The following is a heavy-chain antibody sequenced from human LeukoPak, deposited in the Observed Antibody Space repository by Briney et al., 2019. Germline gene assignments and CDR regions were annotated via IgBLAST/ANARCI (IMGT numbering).Heavy chain of an antibody. CDR1: GFTLSSYW. V-gene: IGHV3-74*01. J-gene: IGHJ3*02. CDR2: IKSDGSHT. D-gene: IGHD1-1*01. Sequence: GGSLRLSCAASGFTLSSYWMHWVRQAPGKGLVWVSRIKSDGSHTIYADSVKGRFTISRDNAKDTLYLQMDSLRAEDTAVYYCVRDNDAWAFDIWGQGTMVTVSS. CDR3: VRDNDAWAFDI.